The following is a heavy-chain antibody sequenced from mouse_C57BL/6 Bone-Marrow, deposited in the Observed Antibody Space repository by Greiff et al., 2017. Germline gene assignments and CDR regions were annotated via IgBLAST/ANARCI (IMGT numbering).Heavy chain of an antibody. J-gene: IGHJ4*01. CDR3: ARGGTYGSSHYYDMDY. Sequence: QVQLQQPGAELVRPGSSVKLSCKASGYTFTSYWMHWVKQRPIQGLEWIGNIDPSDSETHYNQKFKDKATLTVDKSSSTAYMQLSSLTSEDSAVYYCARGGTYGSSHYYDMDYWGQGTSVTVSS. CDR2: IDPSDSET. V-gene: IGHV1-52*01. D-gene: IGHD1-1*01. CDR1: GYTFTSYW.